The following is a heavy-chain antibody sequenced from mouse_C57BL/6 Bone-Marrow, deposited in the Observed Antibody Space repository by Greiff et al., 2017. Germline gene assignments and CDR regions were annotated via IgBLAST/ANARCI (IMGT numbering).Heavy chain of an antibody. J-gene: IGHJ4*01. CDR2: IWSGGST. CDR3: DRNRVYDGGDYAMDY. CDR1: GFSLTSYG. D-gene: IGHD2-12*01. Sequence: VQLQQSGPGLVQPSQSLSITCTVSGFSLTSYGVHWVRQSPGKGLEWLGVIWSGGSTDYNAAFISRLSISKDNSKSQVFFKMNSLQADDTAIYDCDRNRVYDGGDYAMDYWGQGTSVTVSS. V-gene: IGHV2-2*01.